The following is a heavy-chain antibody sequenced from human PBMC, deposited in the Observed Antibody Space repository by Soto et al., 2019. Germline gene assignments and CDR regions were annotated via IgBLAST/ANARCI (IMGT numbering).Heavy chain of an antibody. D-gene: IGHD6-13*01. CDR2: ISYDGSNK. CDR3: AKALISAAGTGSYFDY. V-gene: IGHV3-30*18. CDR1: GFTFSSYG. J-gene: IGHJ4*02. Sequence: GGSLRFSCAASGFTFSSYGMYWVRQAPGKGLEWVAVISYDGSNKYYADSVKGRFTISRDNSKNTLYLQMNSLRAEDTAVYYCAKALISAAGTGSYFDYWGQGTLVTVSS.